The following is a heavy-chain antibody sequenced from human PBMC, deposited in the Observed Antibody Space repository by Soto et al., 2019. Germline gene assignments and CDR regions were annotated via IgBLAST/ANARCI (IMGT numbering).Heavy chain of an antibody. CDR1: GFTFSSYS. J-gene: IGHJ6*02. V-gene: IGHV3-48*02. CDR3: ARDFGDYYYYYGMDV. Sequence: ESGGGLVQPGGSLRLSCAASGFTFSSYSMNWVRQAPGKGLEWVSYISSSSSTIYYADSVKGRFTISRDNAKNSLYLQMNSLRDEDTAVYYCARDFGDYYYYYGMDVWGQGTTVTVSS. CDR2: ISSSSSTI. D-gene: IGHD4-17*01.